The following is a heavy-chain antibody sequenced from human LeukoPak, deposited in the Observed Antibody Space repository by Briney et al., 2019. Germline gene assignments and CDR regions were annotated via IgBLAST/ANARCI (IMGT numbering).Heavy chain of an antibody. D-gene: IGHD6-13*01. CDR2: ISGSGGST. CDR3: AKVPDYSSSWYDWYFDL. V-gene: IGHV3-23*01. CDR1: GFTFSSYA. J-gene: IGHJ2*01. Sequence: GGSLRLSCAASGFTFSSYAMSWVRQAPGRGLEWVSAISGSGGSTYYADSVKGRFTISRDSSKNTLYLQMNSLRAEDTAVYYCAKVPDYSSSWYDWYFDLWGRGTLVTVSS.